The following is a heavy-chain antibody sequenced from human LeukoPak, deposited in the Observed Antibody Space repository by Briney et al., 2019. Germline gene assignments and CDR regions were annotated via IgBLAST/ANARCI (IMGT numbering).Heavy chain of an antibody. J-gene: IGHJ6*02. CDR2: LKSDGRST. V-gene: IGHV3-74*01. D-gene: IGHD3-10*01. Sequence: GGSLRLSCAASGFTFSSHWMHWVRQAPGKGLVWVSRLKSDGRSTSYADSVKGRFTISRDNAKNTLYLQMNSLRAEDTAVYYCARDVVYGSGSYYGYYYGMDVWGQGTTVTVSS. CDR3: ARDVVYGSGSYYGYYYGMDV. CDR1: GFTFSSHW.